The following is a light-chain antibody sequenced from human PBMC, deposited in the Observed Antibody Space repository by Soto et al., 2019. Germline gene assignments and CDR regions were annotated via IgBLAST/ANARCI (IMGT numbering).Light chain of an antibody. CDR1: QSVRSSY. CDR3: LQYGTFPRT. CDR2: GAS. J-gene: IGKJ1*01. V-gene: IGKV3-20*01. Sequence: EIVLTQSPGTLSLSPGERATLSCRASQSVRSSYLAWYQQNAGQAPRLLIYGASSRATGIPGRFSGSGSGTDFTLTISRLEPEDFAVYYCLQYGTFPRTFGQGTKVDIK.